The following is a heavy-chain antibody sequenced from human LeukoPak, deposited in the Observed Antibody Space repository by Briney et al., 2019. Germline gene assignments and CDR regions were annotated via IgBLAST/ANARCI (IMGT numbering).Heavy chain of an antibody. Sequence: GGSLRLSCTVSGFTVSSNSMSWVRQAPGKGLEWVSFIYSDNTHYSDSVKGRFTISRDNAKNSLYLQMNSLRAEDTAVYYCAIPNPTYYDSSGYSDAFDIWGQGTMVTVSS. CDR1: GFTVSSNS. J-gene: IGHJ3*02. V-gene: IGHV3-53*01. CDR2: IYSDNT. D-gene: IGHD3-22*01. CDR3: AIPNPTYYDSSGYSDAFDI.